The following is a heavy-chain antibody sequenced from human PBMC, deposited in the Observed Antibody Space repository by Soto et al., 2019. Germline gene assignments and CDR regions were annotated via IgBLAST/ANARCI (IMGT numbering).Heavy chain of an antibody. D-gene: IGHD5-12*01. J-gene: IGHJ4*02. CDR1: GFTFSTYA. CDR3: AKAVYSGYGPLDY. CDR2: ISGSGGST. Sequence: PGGSLRLSCAASGFTFSTYAMSWVRQAPGKGLEWVSAISGSGGSTYYADSVKGRFTISRDNSKNTLYLQMNSLRAEDTAVYFCAKAVYSGYGPLDYWGQGTLVTVSS. V-gene: IGHV3-23*01.